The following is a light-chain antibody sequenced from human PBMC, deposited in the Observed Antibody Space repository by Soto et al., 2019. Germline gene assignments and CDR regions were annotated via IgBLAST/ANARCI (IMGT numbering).Light chain of an antibody. Sequence: QSVLTQSPSASASLGASVKLTCTLSSGHSNYAIAWHQQQSEKGPRYLMKLNSDGSHSKGDAIPDRVSGSSSGAERYLTISSLQYEAEADYYCQTWGSGIVVFGGGTKLTVL. CDR3: QTWGSGIVV. J-gene: IGLJ2*01. CDR2: LNSDGSH. CDR1: SGHSNYA. V-gene: IGLV4-69*01.